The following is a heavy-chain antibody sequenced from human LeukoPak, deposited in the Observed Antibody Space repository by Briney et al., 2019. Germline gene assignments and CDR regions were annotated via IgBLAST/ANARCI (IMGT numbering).Heavy chain of an antibody. J-gene: IGHJ3*02. CDR1: GFTFSNYD. CDR3: AKDRRIAAAGTDAFDI. Sequence: PGGSLRLSCAASGFTFSNYDMSWVRQAPGKGLEWVSAISGTGDSTYYADSVTGRFSISRDNSKNTLYVQMNSLRAEDTAVYYCAKDRRIAAAGTDAFDIWGQGTMVTVSS. D-gene: IGHD6-13*01. V-gene: IGHV3-23*01. CDR2: ISGTGDST.